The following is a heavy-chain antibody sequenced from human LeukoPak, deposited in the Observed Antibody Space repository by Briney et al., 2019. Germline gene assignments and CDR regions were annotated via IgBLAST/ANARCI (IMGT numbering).Heavy chain of an antibody. D-gene: IGHD6-19*01. CDR1: GFTFSSYE. CDR2: ISSSGSTI. CDR3: ARGSSGCHRFDY. V-gene: IGHV3-48*03. J-gene: IGHJ4*02. Sequence: GGSLRLSCAASGFTFSSYEMNWVRQAPGKGLEWVSYISSSGSTIYYADSVKGRFTISRDNAKNSLYLQMNSLRAEDTAVYYCARGSSGCHRFDYWGQGTLVTVSS.